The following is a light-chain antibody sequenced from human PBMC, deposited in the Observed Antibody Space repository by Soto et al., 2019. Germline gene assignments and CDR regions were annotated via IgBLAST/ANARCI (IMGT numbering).Light chain of an antibody. V-gene: IGKV3-20*01. CDR2: AAS. CDR3: QQYGSSRVT. CDR1: QSVSSSY. Sequence: EIVLTQSPGTLSLSPGERATLSCRASQSVSSSYLAWYQQKPGQAPRLLIYAASRRATGIPDRVSGSGSGTDFTLTISRLEPEDFAVYYCQQYGSSRVTFGPGTKVDIK. J-gene: IGKJ3*01.